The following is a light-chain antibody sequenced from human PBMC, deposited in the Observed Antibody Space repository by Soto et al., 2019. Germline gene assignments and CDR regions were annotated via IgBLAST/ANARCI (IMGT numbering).Light chain of an antibody. CDR1: QSVTNRY. Sequence: EIVLTQSPGTLSLSPGERATLSCRASQSVTNRYLAWYRQKPGQAPRLLIFGASIRDTGIPDRFSGSGSGTDFTLTINRLEPEDFAVYYCQQYGSSPGTFGPGTKVEIK. CDR2: GAS. J-gene: IGKJ1*01. CDR3: QQYGSSPGT. V-gene: IGKV3-20*01.